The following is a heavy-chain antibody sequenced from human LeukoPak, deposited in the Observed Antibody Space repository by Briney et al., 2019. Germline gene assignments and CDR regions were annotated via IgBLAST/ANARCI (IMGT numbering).Heavy chain of an antibody. D-gene: IGHD1-1*01. J-gene: IGHJ5*02. CDR2: IYPGDSDT. V-gene: IGHV5-51*01. CDR3: AREHAKGYSWFDP. CDR1: GSPFTYYW. Sequence: GGALEISFKASGSPFTYYWIGWGRPRPGRGAGGVGIIYPGDSDTRYSPSFQGQVTISADKSINTAYLQWSSLTASDTAMYYCAREHAKGYSWFDPWGQGTLVTVSS.